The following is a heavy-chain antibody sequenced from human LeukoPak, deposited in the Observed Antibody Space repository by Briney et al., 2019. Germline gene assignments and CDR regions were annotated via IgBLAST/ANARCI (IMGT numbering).Heavy chain of an antibody. D-gene: IGHD6-19*01. CDR1: GGSISTYY. Sequence: SETLSLTCTVSGGSISTYYWSWIRQPPGKGLEWIGFIHHTGTTISNPSLKSRVAISADMSKNQISLKLTSVTGADTAVYYCAGERGEEYSSGWYKTNYFYNWGQGIRVTVSS. CDR3: AGERGEEYSSGWYKTNYFYN. J-gene: IGHJ4*02. CDR2: IHHTGTT. V-gene: IGHV4-59*12.